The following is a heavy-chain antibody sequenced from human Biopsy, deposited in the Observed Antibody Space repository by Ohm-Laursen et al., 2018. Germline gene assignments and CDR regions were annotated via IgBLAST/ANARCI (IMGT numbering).Heavy chain of an antibody. V-gene: IGHV1-18*01. CDR2: ISPYNGDT. D-gene: IGHD3-3*01. Sequence: ASVKVSCKASGYTFTSYGISRVRQAPGQGLEWMGWISPYNGDTDYAQKLQGRVTMTTDTSTSTAYMDLRSLRSDDTAVYYCARDRWPHVTLLGLVVFDFWGQGTLVIVSS. J-gene: IGHJ4*02. CDR1: GYTFTSYG. CDR3: ARDRWPHVTLLGLVVFDF.